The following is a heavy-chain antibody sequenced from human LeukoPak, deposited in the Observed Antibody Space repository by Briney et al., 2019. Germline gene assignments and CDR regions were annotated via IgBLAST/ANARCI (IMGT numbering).Heavy chain of an antibody. CDR2: ISGSSSAT. V-gene: IGHV3-11*06. Sequence: GGSLRLSCAASGFTFSDYYMSWIRQAPGKGLEWVSYISGSSSATNYADSVKGRFTISRDNAKNSLSLQMNSLRAEDTAVYYCARGGEPVGFDYWGQGTLVTVSS. J-gene: IGHJ4*02. D-gene: IGHD1-26*01. CDR3: ARGGEPVGFDY. CDR1: GFTFSDYY.